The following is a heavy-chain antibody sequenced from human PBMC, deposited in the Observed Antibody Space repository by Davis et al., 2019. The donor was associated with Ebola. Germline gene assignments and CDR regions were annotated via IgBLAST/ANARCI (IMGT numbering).Heavy chain of an antibody. D-gene: IGHD6-13*01. Sequence: AASVKVSCKASGYTFTSYDINWVRQATGQGLEWMGWMNPNSGNTGYAQKFQGRVTMTRNTSISTAYMELSSLRSEDTAVYYCARGRYNSSWYLSGVVLDYWGQGTLVTVSS. J-gene: IGHJ4*02. CDR3: ARGRYNSSWYLSGVVLDY. V-gene: IGHV1-8*01. CDR1: GYTFTSYD. CDR2: MNPNSGNT.